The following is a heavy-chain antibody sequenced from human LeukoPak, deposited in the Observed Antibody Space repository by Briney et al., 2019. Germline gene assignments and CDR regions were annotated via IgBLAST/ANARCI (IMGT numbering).Heavy chain of an antibody. V-gene: IGHV3-23*01. CDR3: AKSICSSGWYCSIDY. CDR1: GFTFSSYA. J-gene: IGHJ4*02. Sequence: PGGSLRLSCAASGFTFSSYATSWVRQAPGKGLEWVSAISGSGGSTYYADSVKGRFTISRDNSKNTLYLQMNSLRAEDTAVYYCAKSICSSGWYCSIDYWGQGTLVTVSS. CDR2: ISGSGGST. D-gene: IGHD6-19*01.